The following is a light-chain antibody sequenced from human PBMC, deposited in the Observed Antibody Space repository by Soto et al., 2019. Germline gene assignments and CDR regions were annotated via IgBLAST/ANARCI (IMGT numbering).Light chain of an antibody. CDR3: QQYNSYSRWT. V-gene: IGKV1-5*01. CDR2: DAS. J-gene: IGKJ1*01. Sequence: TQHPSSLSASDDDRVTIPCRASQSISSWLAWYQQKPGQAPNLLIYDASSLESGVPSRFSGSGSGTEFTLTISSLQPDDFATYYCQQYNSYSRWTFGQGTKVDIK. CDR1: QSISSW.